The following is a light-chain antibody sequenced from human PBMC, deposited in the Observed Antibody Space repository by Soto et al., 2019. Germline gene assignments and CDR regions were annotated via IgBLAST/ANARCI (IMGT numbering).Light chain of an antibody. Sequence: DIQMTQSPSSLSASVEDRVIITCRASQSISNHLNWYQQKPGKAPKLLIFAASSLQSGVPSRFSGSRSGPDFTLTISSVQPEDFATHYCLQYHSYSLTCGGGTKVDIK. J-gene: IGKJ4*02. CDR2: AAS. V-gene: IGKV1-39*01. CDR3: LQYHSYSLT. CDR1: QSISNH.